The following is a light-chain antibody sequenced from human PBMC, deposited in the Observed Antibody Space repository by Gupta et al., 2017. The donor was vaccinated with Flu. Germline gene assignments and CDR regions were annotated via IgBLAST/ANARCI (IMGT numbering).Light chain of an antibody. Sequence: DIVMTQSPDSLAVSLGERATINCKSSQSVLYSSNSKNCLAWYQQKPGQPPKLLIYWASTRESGVPDRFSASGSGTDFTLTISSLQAEDVAVYYCQQYYSTPYTFGQGTKLEIK. V-gene: IGKV4-1*01. J-gene: IGKJ2*01. CDR2: WAS. CDR3: QQYYSTPYT. CDR1: QSVLYSSNSKNC.